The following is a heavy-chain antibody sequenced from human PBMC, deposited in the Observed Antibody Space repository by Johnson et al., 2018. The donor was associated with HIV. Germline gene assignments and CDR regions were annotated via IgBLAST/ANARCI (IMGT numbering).Heavy chain of an antibody. V-gene: IGHV3-20*04. CDR2: INWNGGST. Sequence: VLLVESGGGVVRPGGSLRLSCAASGFTFDDYGMSWVRQAPGKGLEWVSGINWNGGSTGYADSVKGRFTISRDNAKNSLYLQMNSLRAEDTALYYCARGRLGDPFPGAFDIWGQGTMVTVSS. D-gene: IGHD3-16*01. CDR3: ARGRLGDPFPGAFDI. J-gene: IGHJ3*02. CDR1: GFTFDDYG.